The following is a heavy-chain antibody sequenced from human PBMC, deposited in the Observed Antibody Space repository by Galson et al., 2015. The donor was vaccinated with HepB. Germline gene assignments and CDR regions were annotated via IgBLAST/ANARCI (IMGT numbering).Heavy chain of an antibody. D-gene: IGHD3/OR15-3a*01. CDR2: SLYDGINK. J-gene: IGHJ2*01. CDR1: GFTLSSYG. Sequence: SLRLSCAVSGFTLSSYGMHWVRQAPGKGLEWVSLSLYDGINKYYSDSVKGRFTISRDNSQNTMNLQMNSLRLDDTGVYYCAKGRPGRTGGDWFFDLWGRGTLVTISS. V-gene: IGHV3-30*18. CDR3: AKGRPGRTGGDWFFDL.